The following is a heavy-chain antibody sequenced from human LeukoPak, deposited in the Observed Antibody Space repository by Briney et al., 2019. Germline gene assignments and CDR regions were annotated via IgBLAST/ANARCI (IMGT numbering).Heavy chain of an antibody. CDR3: ARVLRGDYYDSSGYPTLGMDV. CDR1: GGSFSGYY. CDR2: INHSGST. D-gene: IGHD3-22*01. J-gene: IGHJ6*02. V-gene: IGHV4-34*01. Sequence: SETLSLTCAVYGGSFSGYYWSWIRQPPGKGLEWIGEINHSGSTNYNPSLKSRVTISVDMSKNQFSLKLSSVTAADTAVYYCARVLRGDYYDSSGYPTLGMDVWGQGTTVTVS.